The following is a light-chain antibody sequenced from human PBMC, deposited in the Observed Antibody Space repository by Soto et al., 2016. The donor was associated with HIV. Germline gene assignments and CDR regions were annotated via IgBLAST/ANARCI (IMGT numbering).Light chain of an antibody. J-gene: IGKJ5*01. CDR3: QQSYSIPLT. Sequence: DIQMTQSPSSLSASVGDRVTITCRASQSIGRYLNWYQQKPGNAPELLIYAASSLQTGVPSRFSGSSSGTDFTLTINSLQPEDFATYYCQQSYSIPLTFGQGTRLEI. CDR2: AAS. CDR1: QSIGRY. V-gene: IGKV1-39*01.